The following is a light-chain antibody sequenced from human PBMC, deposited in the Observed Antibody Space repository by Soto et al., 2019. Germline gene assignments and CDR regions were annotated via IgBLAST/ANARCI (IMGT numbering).Light chain of an antibody. CDR2: GAS. V-gene: IGKV3-15*01. CDR3: QQYNNWPPYT. CDR1: QSVSSN. J-gene: IGKJ2*01. Sequence: EIVMTQSPATLSVSPGERATLSCSASQSVSSNLAWYQQKPGQAPRLLIYGASTRATGIPARFSCSGSGTEFTLTISSLQSEDFAVYYCQQYNNWPPYTFGQGTKLEI.